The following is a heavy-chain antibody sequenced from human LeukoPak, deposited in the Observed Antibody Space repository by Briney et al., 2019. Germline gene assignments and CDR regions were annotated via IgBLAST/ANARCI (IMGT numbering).Heavy chain of an antibody. J-gene: IGHJ4*02. CDR1: GGTFSSYA. CDR3: ARVFSGGTNSAGY. CDR2: IIPIFGTA. V-gene: IGHV1-69*06. Sequence: SVKVSRKASGGTFSSYAISWVRQAPGQGLEWMGGIIPIFGTANYAQKFQGRVTITADKSTSTAYMELSSLRSEDTAVYYCARVFSGGTNSAGYWGQGTLVTVSS. D-gene: IGHD1-1*01.